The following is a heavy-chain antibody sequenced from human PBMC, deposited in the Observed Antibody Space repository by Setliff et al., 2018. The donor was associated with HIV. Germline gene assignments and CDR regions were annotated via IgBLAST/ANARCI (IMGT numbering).Heavy chain of an antibody. J-gene: IGHJ1*01. CDR3: ARSPPRGLRWYPSGNEYFQH. CDR1: GGSISSSSYY. D-gene: IGHD2-21*01. V-gene: IGHV4-39*07. Sequence: KPSETLSLTCTVSGGSISSSSYYWGWIRQPPGKGLEWIGSIYYSGSTYYNPSLKSRVTITVDTSKTQFSLKLSSVTAADTAVYYCARSPPRGLRWYPSGNEYFQHWGQGTQVTVSS. CDR2: IYYSGST.